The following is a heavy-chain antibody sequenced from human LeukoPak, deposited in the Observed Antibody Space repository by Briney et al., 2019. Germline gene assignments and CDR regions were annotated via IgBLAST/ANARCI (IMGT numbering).Heavy chain of an antibody. CDR3: ARLEGANSYYYYYMDV. Sequence: GGSLRLSCAASGFTFSSYSMNWVRQAPGKGLKWVSSISSSRSYIYYADSVKGRFTISRDNAKNSLYLQMNSLRAEDTAVYYCARLEGANSYYYYYMDVWGKGTTVTVSS. CDR1: GFTFSSYS. CDR2: ISSSRSYI. D-gene: IGHD1-26*01. V-gene: IGHV3-21*01. J-gene: IGHJ6*03.